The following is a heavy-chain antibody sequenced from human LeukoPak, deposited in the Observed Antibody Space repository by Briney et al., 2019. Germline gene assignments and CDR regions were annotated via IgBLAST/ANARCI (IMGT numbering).Heavy chain of an antibody. V-gene: IGHV4-31*01. D-gene: IGHD2-15*01. CDR3: ARLLPPYDY. CDR1: GGSISSGGYC. Sequence: SGTLSLTCTVSGGSISSGGYCWSWIRQHPGKGLEWVGYIYYSRSTYYNPSLRSLVTISVNTSKNQFSLKLSSVTVADTDVYYCARLLPPYDYWGKGTLVTVSS. J-gene: IGHJ4*02. CDR2: IYYSRST.